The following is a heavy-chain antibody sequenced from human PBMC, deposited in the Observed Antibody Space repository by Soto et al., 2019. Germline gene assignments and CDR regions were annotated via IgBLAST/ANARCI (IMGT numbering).Heavy chain of an antibody. D-gene: IGHD6-13*01. CDR1: GFIFSTYA. Sequence: PGGSLRLSCAASGFIFSTYAMTWVRQAPGKGLEWVSNIKEDGSEKYYVDSVKGRFTISRDNAKNSLYLQMSSLRAEDTAVYYCARRYGGSWSGFDSWGQGTLVTVSS. J-gene: IGHJ4*02. CDR3: ARRYGGSWSGFDS. V-gene: IGHV3-7*03. CDR2: IKEDGSEK.